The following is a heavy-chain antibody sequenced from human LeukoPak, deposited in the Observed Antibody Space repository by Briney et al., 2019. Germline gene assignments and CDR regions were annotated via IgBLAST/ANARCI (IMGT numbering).Heavy chain of an antibody. CDR3: TRDLPVPSLVRGIIIYGLIDY. CDR1: GFTFSSIS. CDR2: ISPDGETT. V-gene: IGHV3-21*06. J-gene: IGHJ4*02. Sequence: PGGSLRLSCEASGFTFSSISMNWVRQAPGKGLEWVSSISPDGETTYHADSVKGRFTTSRDNAKSSLYLQMNSLRVEDTALYYCTRDLPVPSLVRGIIIYGLIDYWGQGTLVTVSS. D-gene: IGHD3-10*01.